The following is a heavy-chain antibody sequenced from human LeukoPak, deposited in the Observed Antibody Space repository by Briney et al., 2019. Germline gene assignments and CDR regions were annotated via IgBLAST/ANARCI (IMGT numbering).Heavy chain of an antibody. D-gene: IGHD2-2*01. CDR3: AREVSASYDN. CDR2: IYYSGST. CDR1: GGSISSSSYY. V-gene: IGHV4-39*02. Sequence: SETLSLTCTVSGGSISSSSYYWGWIRQPPGKALEWIGSIYYSGSTFYNPSLRSRVTISVDTSNSQFSLKVMSVTAADTAVYYCAREVSASYDNWGQGTLVTVSS. J-gene: IGHJ4*02.